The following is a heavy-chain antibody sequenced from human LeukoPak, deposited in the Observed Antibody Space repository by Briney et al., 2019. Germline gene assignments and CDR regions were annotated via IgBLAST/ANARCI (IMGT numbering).Heavy chain of an antibody. D-gene: IGHD3-10*01. CDR2: MYHSGST. V-gene: IGHV4-38-2*02. CDR1: GYSIRSGYY. CDR3: ARVRIYGSGSDHFDY. J-gene: IGHJ4*02. Sequence: PSETLSLTCTVSGYSIRSGYYWGWIRQPPGKGLEWIGSMYHSGSTYYNPSLRSRVIISVDTSKNQFSLKLSSVTAADTAVYYCARVRIYGSGSDHFDYWGQGTLVTVSS.